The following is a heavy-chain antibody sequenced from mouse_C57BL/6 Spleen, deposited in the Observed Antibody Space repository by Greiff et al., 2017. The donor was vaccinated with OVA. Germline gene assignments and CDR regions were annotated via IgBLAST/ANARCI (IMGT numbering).Heavy chain of an antibody. D-gene: IGHD2-5*01. Sequence: VQLQQPGAELVKPGASVKLSCKASGYTFTSYWMHWVKPRPGQGLEWIGMIHPNSGSTNYNEKFKSKATLTVDKSSSTAYMQLSSLTSEDSAVYYCARESNYGAMDYWGQGTSVTVSS. V-gene: IGHV1-64*01. J-gene: IGHJ4*01. CDR2: IHPNSGST. CDR3: ARESNYGAMDY. CDR1: GYTFTSYW.